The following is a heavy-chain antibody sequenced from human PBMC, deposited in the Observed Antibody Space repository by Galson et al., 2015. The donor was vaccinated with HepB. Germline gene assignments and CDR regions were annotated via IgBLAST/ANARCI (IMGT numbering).Heavy chain of an antibody. D-gene: IGHD5-24*01. CDR2: IYYSGST. CDR3: ARAGDGYNFDY. Sequence: SETLSLTCTVSGGSISSYYWSWIRQPPGKGLEWIGYIYYSGSTNYNPSLKSRVTISVDTSRNQFSLKLSSATAADTAVYYCARAGDGYNFDYWGQGTLVTVSS. V-gene: IGHV4-59*01. CDR1: GGSISSYY. J-gene: IGHJ4*02.